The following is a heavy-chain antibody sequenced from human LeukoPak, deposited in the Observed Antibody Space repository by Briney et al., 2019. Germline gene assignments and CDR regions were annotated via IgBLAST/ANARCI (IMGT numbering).Heavy chain of an antibody. Sequence: SETLSLTCTVSGGSISSYYWSWIRQPPGKGLGWIGYIYYSGSTNYNPSLKSRVTISVDTSKNQFSLKLSSVTAADTAVYYCARPITMMGDAFDIWGQGTMVTVSS. CDR3: ARPITMMGDAFDI. CDR2: IYYSGST. V-gene: IGHV4-59*01. CDR1: GGSISSYY. D-gene: IGHD3-22*01. J-gene: IGHJ3*02.